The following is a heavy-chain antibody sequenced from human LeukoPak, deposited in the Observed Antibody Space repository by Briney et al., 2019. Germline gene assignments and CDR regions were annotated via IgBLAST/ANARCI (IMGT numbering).Heavy chain of an antibody. CDR1: GFTFSSYG. CDR2: ISYDGSNK. D-gene: IGHD3-3*01. Sequence: PGRSLRLSCAAAGFTFSSYGMHWVRQAPGKGLERVAVISYDGSNKYYADSVKGRYTISRDNSKNTLYLQMNSLRAEDTAVYYCAKESIFGVVRGLDYWGQGTLVTVSS. CDR3: AKESIFGVVRGLDY. V-gene: IGHV3-30*18. J-gene: IGHJ4*02.